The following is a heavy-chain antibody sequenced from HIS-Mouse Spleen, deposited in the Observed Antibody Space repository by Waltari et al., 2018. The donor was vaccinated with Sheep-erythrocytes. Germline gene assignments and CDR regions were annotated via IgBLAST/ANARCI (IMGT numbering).Heavy chain of an antibody. V-gene: IGHV4-39*01. D-gene: IGHD5-18*01. CDR2: IYYSGST. Sequence: QLQLQESGPGLVKPSETLSLTCTVSGGSISSSSYYWGWIRLPPGKGLEWIGSIYYSGSTYYNPSLKSRVTISVDTSKNQFSLKLSSVTAADTAVYYCARHKDTAMVHFDYWGQGTLVTVSS. J-gene: IGHJ4*02. CDR3: ARHKDTAMVHFDY. CDR1: GGSISSSSYY.